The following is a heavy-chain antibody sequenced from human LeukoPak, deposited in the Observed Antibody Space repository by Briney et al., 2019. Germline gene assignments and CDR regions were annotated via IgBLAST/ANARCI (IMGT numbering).Heavy chain of an antibody. Sequence: GGSLRLSCAASGFTFSSYSMNWVRQAPGKGLEWVSSISSSSSYIYYADSVKGRFTISRDNAKNSLYLQMNSLRVEDTAVYYCARVRSGWYFDYWGQGTLVTVSS. D-gene: IGHD6-19*01. V-gene: IGHV3-21*01. CDR2: ISSSSSYI. J-gene: IGHJ4*02. CDR3: ARVRSGWYFDY. CDR1: GFTFSSYS.